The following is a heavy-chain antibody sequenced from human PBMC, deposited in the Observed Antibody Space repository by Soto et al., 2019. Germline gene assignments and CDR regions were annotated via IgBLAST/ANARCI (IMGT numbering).Heavy chain of an antibody. J-gene: IGHJ6*02. Sequence: QVHLLLQSGAEVKKPGSSVKVACKASGGNPSNSAISWVRQAPGQGLEWMGGITPVFGIISHAQNFQGRVTITADESTSTAYMELSSPRSEDTAVYFCAGGRIVVAGSSAYYSMDVWGQGTTVTVSS. CDR2: ITPVFGII. D-gene: IGHD6-19*01. CDR1: GGNPSNSA. V-gene: IGHV1-69*01. CDR3: AGGRIVVAGSSAYYSMDV.